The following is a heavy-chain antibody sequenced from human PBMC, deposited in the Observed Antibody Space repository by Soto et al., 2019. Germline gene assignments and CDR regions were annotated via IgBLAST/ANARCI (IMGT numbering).Heavy chain of an antibody. V-gene: IGHV1-18*01. CDR2: ISAYNGNT. Sequence: ASVKVSCKASGYTFTSYGISWVRQAPGQGLEWMGWISAYNGNTNYAQKLQGRVTMTTDTSTSTAYMELRSLRSDDTAVYYCARHLTLNYYDSSGYYGYWGQGTLVTVSS. CDR3: ARHLTLNYYDSSGYYGY. CDR1: GYTFTSYG. J-gene: IGHJ4*02. D-gene: IGHD3-22*01.